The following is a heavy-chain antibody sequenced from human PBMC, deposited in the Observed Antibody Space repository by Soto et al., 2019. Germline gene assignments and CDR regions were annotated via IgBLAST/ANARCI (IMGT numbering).Heavy chain of an antibody. D-gene: IGHD2-15*01. J-gene: IGHJ4*02. V-gene: IGHV5-51*01. CDR2: IYPGDSDT. CDR1: GYSFTSYW. CDR3: ARLGYCRGGSCYGNFDY. Sequence: GESLKISCKGSGYSFTSYWIGWVRQMPGKGLEWMGIIYPGDSDTRYSPSFQGQVTISADKSISTAYLQWSSLKDSDTAMYYCARLGYCRGGSCYGNFDYWGQGTLVTVSS.